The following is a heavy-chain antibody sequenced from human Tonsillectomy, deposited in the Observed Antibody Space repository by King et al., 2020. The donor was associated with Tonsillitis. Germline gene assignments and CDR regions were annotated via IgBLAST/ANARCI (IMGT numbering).Heavy chain of an antibody. V-gene: IGHV2-5*02. CDR1: GFSRSTSGVG. CDR2: IYWDDDK. CDR3: AHHRPPLQTYYYGSGAYFQH. D-gene: IGHD3-10*01. J-gene: IGHJ1*01. Sequence: PLTESGPTLVQPTQTITLHCTFSGFSRSTSGVGVGWLRQPPGKALEWLALIYWDDDKRYSPSLKSRLPVTPDHSKNPVVLTMTNMDPVDTATYYCAHHRPPLQTYYYGSGAYFQHWGQGTLVTVSS.